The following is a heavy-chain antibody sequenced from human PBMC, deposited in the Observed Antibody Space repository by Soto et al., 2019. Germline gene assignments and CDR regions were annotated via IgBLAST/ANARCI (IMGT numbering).Heavy chain of an antibody. D-gene: IGHD3-3*01. V-gene: IGHV4-31*03. J-gene: IGHJ6*02. CDR1: GGSISSGGYY. CDR3: ASGLERITIFGVRYYYYGMDV. CDR2: IYYSGST. Sequence: QVQLQESGPGLVKPSQTLSLTCTVSGGSISSGGYYWSWIRQHPGKGLEWIGYIYYSGSTYYNPSLKRRVTLSVDTSKNQFSLKLSSVTAADTAVYYCASGLERITIFGVRYYYYGMDVWGQGTTVTVSS.